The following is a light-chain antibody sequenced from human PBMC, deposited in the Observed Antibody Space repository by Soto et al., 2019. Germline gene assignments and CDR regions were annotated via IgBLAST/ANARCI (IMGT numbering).Light chain of an antibody. V-gene: IGKV3-20*01. CDR1: QSISSSY. J-gene: IGKJ2*01. Sequence: EIVLTQSPGTLSLSPGEGGTLSCRASQSISSSYLAWYQQKPGQSPRLLIYAASSRATGIPDRFSGSGSGTDFTLTISRLEPEDFAVCYCQLYGGSHMFSFGQGTKLEIK. CDR2: AAS. CDR3: QLYGGSHMFS.